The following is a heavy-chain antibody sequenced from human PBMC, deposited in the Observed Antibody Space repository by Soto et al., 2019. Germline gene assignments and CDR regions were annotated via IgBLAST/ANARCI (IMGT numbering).Heavy chain of an antibody. V-gene: IGHV3-30*18. CDR1: GFTFSSYG. CDR2: ISYDGSNK. J-gene: IGHJ4*02. D-gene: IGHD5-12*01. Sequence: SLRLSCAASGFTFSSYGMHWVRQAPGKGLEWVAVISYDGSNKYYADSVKGRFTISRDNSKNTLYLQMNSLRAEDTAVYYCAKYVEMATKRPDYWGQGTLVTVSS. CDR3: AKYVEMATKRPDY.